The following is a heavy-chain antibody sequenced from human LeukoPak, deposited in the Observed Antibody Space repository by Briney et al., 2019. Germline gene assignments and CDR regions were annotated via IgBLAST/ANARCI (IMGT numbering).Heavy chain of an antibody. CDR1: GGSISSSDYY. D-gene: IGHD2-2*01. CDR3: ARTSIVVVPAAQNYYFDY. J-gene: IGHJ4*02. V-gene: IGHV4-39*07. CDR2: IRHSGST. Sequence: SETLSLTCTVSGGSISSSDYYWGWIRQPPGKGLEWIGEIRHSGSTNYNPSLKSRVTISADTSKNQFSPKLSSVTAADTAVYYCARTSIVVVPAAQNYYFDYWGQGTLVTVSS.